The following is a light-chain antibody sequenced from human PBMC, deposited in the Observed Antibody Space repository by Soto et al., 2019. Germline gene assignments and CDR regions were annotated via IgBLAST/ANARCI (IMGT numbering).Light chain of an antibody. CDR1: QSFSSTY. CDR3: QQYSSSPIT. J-gene: IGKJ5*01. CDR2: GAS. Sequence: EIELTQSPGTLSLSPGERATLSCRASQSFSSTYLAWYQQKPGQAPRLLIYGASSRATGIPDRFSGGGSGTDFSLTISRLDPEDFAVYYCQQYSSSPITFGQGTRLEIK. V-gene: IGKV3-20*01.